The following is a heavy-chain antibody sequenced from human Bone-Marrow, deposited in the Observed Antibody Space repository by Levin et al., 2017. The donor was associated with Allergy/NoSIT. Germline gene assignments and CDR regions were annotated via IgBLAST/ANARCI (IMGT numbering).Heavy chain of an antibody. CDR3: ERRRMAAATRTKNWFDT. CDR1: GFSLSSNGEG. D-gene: IGHD2-15*01. CDR2: IYWDDDK. J-gene: IGHJ5*02. Sequence: SGPTLVKPTQTLTLTCTFSGFSLSSNGEGVGWIRQTPGRALEWLALIYWDDDKRFNPSLTSRVTVTKDTSKNQVVLTLTDMDPVDTGTYYCERRRMAAATRTKNWFDTWGQGILVTVSS. V-gene: IGHV2-5*02.